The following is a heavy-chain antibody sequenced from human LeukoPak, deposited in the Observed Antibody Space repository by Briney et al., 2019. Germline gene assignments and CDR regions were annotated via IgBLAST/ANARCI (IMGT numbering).Heavy chain of an antibody. CDR2: IYYSGST. Sequence: SETLSLTCTVSGGSISSGDYYWSWIRQPPGKGLEWIGYIYYSGSTYYSPSLKSRVTISVDTSKNQFSLKLSSVTAADTAVYYCARVALTNFDYWGQGTLVTVSS. CDR1: GGSISSGDYY. CDR3: ARVALTNFDY. D-gene: IGHD3-3*01. J-gene: IGHJ4*02. V-gene: IGHV4-30-4*01.